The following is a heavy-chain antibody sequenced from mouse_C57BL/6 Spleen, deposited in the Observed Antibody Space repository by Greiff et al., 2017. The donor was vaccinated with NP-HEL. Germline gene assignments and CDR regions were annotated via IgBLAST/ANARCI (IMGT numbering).Heavy chain of an antibody. CDR3: AREGWLSRYFDY. D-gene: IGHD2-3*01. V-gene: IGHV5-17*01. CDR1: GFTFSDYG. Sequence: EVQGVESGGGLVKPGGSLKLSCAASGFTFSDYGMHWVRQAPEKGLEWVAYISSGSSTIYYADTVNGRFTISRDNAKNTLFLQMTSLRSEDTAMYYCAREGWLSRYFDYWGQGTTLTVSS. CDR2: ISSGSSTI. J-gene: IGHJ2*01.